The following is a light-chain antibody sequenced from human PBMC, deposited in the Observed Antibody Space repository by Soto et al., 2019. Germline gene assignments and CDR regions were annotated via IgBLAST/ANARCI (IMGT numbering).Light chain of an antibody. CDR1: SSNIGAGYD. CDR2: GNS. V-gene: IGLV1-40*01. CDR3: QSYDSSLSGAWV. J-gene: IGLJ1*01. Sequence: SALAHLPAVAGAPGRRVTISCTGSSSNIGAGYDVHWYQQLPGTAPKLLIYGNSNRPSGVPDRFSGSKSGTSASLAITGLQAEDEADYYCQSYDSSLSGAWVFGTGTKVTVL.